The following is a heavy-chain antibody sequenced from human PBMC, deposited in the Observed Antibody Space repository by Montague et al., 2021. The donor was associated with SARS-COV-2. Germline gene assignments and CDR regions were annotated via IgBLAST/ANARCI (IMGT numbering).Heavy chain of an antibody. CDR2: INHRGST. D-gene: IGHD3-3*01. J-gene: IGHJ3*02. CDR1: GGSFSGYY. Sequence: SETLSLTCAVYGGSFSGYYWSWIRQPPGKGLEWIGEINHRGSTNYNPSLKSRVIISVDTSKNQFSLKLSSVTAADTAVYYCARGTGPRSITLFVVIISGYVFDIWGRGTLVTVSS. V-gene: IGHV4-34*01. CDR3: ARGTGPRSITLFVVIISGYVFDI.